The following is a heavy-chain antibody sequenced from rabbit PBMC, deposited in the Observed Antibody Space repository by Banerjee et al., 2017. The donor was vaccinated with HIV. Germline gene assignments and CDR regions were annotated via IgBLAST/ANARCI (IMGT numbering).Heavy chain of an antibody. V-gene: IGHV1S45*01. D-gene: IGHD4-1*01. CDR2: IDAGDSGGT. J-gene: IGHJ4*01. CDR3: ARDLAGVIGWNFNL. Sequence: QQQLVESGGGLVKPGASLTLTCKASGFSFNNNYVMCWVRQAPGKGPEWIGCIDAGDSGGTIYASWAKGRFTISKTSSSTVTLQMTSLTAADTATYFCARDLAGVIGWNFNLWGQGTLVTVS. CDR1: GFSFNNNYV.